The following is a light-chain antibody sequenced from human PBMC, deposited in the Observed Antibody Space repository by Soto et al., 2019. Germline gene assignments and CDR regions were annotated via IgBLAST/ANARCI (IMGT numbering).Light chain of an antibody. CDR1: SSNIGAGYD. V-gene: IGLV1-40*01. Sequence: QSVLTQPPSVSGAPGQRVTISCTGSSSNIGAGYDVHWYQQLPGTAPKLLIYGNSNRPSGVPDRFSGSKSGTSASLAITGLQAEDEADYYRQSYDSSLSVVVFGGGTKLTGL. J-gene: IGLJ2*01. CDR2: GNS. CDR3: QSYDSSLSVVV.